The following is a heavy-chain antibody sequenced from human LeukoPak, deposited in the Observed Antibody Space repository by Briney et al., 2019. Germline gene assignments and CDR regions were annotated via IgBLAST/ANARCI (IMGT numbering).Heavy chain of an antibody. CDR1: GFTFSSFA. V-gene: IGHV3-23*01. Sequence: GGSLRLSCAASGFTFSSFALGWVRKAPGKGLEWVSAISGSGGSTYYADSVKGRFTISRDNSKNTLYLQMNSLRAEDTAVYYCAKEGQQLSSLDYWGQGTLVTVSS. D-gene: IGHD6-13*01. CDR3: AKEGQQLSSLDY. J-gene: IGHJ4*02. CDR2: ISGSGGST.